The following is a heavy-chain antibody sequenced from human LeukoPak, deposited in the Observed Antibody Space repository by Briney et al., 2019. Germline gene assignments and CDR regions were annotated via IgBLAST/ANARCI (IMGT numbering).Heavy chain of an antibody. CDR2: IKQDGSEK. D-gene: IGHD2-8*01. J-gene: IGHJ4*02. V-gene: IGHV3-7*01. CDR3: ARRPTGYCTNGVCYTDY. Sequence: GGSLRLSCAASGFTFSNYWMTWVRQAPGKGLEWVANIKQDGSEKYYADSVKGRFTISRNNAKKSLYLQMNTLRAEDTAVYYCARRPTGYCTNGVCYTDYWGQGTLVTVSS. CDR1: GFTFSNYW.